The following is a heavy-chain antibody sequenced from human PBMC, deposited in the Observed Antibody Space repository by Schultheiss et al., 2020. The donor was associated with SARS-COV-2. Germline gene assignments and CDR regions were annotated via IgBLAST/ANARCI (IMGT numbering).Heavy chain of an antibody. CDR1: GGSFSGYY. CDR3: ARLAAAAGKYYYGMDV. Sequence: ESLKISCAVYGGSFSGYYWSWIRQPPGKGLEWIGEINHSGSTNYNPSLKSRVTISVDTSKNQFSLKLSSVTAADTAVYYCARLAAAAGKYYYGMDVWGQGTTVTVSS. CDR2: INHSGST. V-gene: IGHV4-34*01. D-gene: IGHD6-13*01. J-gene: IGHJ6*02.